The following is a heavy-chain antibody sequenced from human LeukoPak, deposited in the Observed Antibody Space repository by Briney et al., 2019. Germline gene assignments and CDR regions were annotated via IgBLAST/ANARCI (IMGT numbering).Heavy chain of an antibody. Sequence: SETLSLTCTVSGGSISSSSYYWGWIRQPPGKGLEWIGSIYYSGSTYYNPSLKSRVTISVDTSKNQFSLKLSSVAAADTAVYYCARPLDDYVWGSYRFDAFDIWGQGTMVTVSS. CDR3: ARPLDDYVWGSYRFDAFDI. CDR2: IYYSGST. CDR1: GGSISSSSYY. D-gene: IGHD3-16*02. V-gene: IGHV4-39*01. J-gene: IGHJ3*02.